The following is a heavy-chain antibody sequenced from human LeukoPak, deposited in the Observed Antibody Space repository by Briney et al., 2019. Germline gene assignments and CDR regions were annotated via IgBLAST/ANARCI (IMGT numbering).Heavy chain of an antibody. J-gene: IGHJ4*01. Sequence: SSVTVTFMASGYTFTRYGISWVRQAPGQGLEWMGWISAYNGNTNYAQKIQGRVTTTTDTSTSTAYMELRSLRSDDTAVYFCASALLSGITGTTDYWGHGTLVTVSS. D-gene: IGHD1-20*01. V-gene: IGHV1-18*01. CDR3: ASALLSGITGTTDY. CDR1: GYTFTRYG. CDR2: ISAYNGNT.